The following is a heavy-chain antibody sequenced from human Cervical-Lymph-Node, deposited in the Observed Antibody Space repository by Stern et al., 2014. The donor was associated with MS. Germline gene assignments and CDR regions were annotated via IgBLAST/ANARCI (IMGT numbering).Heavy chain of an antibody. CDR3: ASGVYSSSYSVP. CDR1: GYTFTSYA. J-gene: IGHJ4*02. CDR2: VNTNTGNP. D-gene: IGHD6-6*01. Sequence: QLVQSGSELKKPGASVKVSCKASGYTFTSYAMNWVRQVPGQGLEWMGWVNTNTGNPQYAQGFTGRFIFSLETSVSTAYMQISSLKAEDTAVYYCASGVYSSSYSVPWGQGTLVTVSS. V-gene: IGHV7-4-1*02.